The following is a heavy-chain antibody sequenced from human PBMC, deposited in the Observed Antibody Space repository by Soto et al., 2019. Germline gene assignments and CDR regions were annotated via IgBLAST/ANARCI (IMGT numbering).Heavy chain of an antibody. J-gene: IGHJ6*02. CDR3: ARSEELSYYYYGMDV. CDR1: GGSISSYY. Sequence: PSETLSLTCTVSGGSISSYYWSWIRQPPGKGLEWIGYIYYSGSTNYNPSLKSRVTISVDTSKNQFSLKLSSVTAADTAVYYCARSEELSYYYYGMDVWGQGTTVTVSS. V-gene: IGHV4-59*01. CDR2: IYYSGST. D-gene: IGHD1-7*01.